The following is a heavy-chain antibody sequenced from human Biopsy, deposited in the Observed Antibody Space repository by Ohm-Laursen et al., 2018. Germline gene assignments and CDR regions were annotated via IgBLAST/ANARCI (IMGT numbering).Heavy chain of an antibody. CDR1: GFAFNLYE. J-gene: IGHJ3*01. CDR3: ARLNSGTYDASDL. Sequence: SLRLSCAAPGFAFNLYEMNWVRQAPGKGMEYISYIYGGGSPVSYADSVKGRFTISRDNAQNSLYLHMNSLRAEDTAVYYCARLNSGTYDASDLWGQGTMVSVSS. CDR2: IYGGGSPV. D-gene: IGHD1-26*01. V-gene: IGHV3-48*03.